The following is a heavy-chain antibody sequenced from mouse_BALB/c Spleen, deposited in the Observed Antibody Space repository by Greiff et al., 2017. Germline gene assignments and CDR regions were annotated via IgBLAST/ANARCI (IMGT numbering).Heavy chain of an antibody. CDR2: ISTYSGNT. V-gene: IGHV1-67*01. D-gene: IGHD2-1*01. CDR1: GYTFTDYA. CDR3: ASYGNYEGNAMDY. Sequence: QVQLAESGPELVRPGVSVKISCKGSGYTFTDYAMHWVKQSHAKSLEWIGVISTYSGNTNYNQKFKVKATMTVDKSSSTAYMELARLTSEDSAIYYCASYGNYEGNAMDYWGQGTSVTVSS. J-gene: IGHJ4*01.